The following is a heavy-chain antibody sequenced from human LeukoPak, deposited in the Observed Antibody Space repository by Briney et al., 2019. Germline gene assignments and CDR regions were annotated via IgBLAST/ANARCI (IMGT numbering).Heavy chain of an antibody. D-gene: IGHD5-18*01. Sequence: GESLKISCKGSGYSFTSYWIGWVRQMPGKGLEWMGIIYPGDSDTRYSPSFQGQVTISADKSISTAYLQWSSLKASDTAMYYCARQHTPRRGYSYGYADSDYWGQGTLVTVSS. CDR2: IYPGDSDT. V-gene: IGHV5-51*01. J-gene: IGHJ4*02. CDR1: GYSFTSYW. CDR3: ARQHTPRRGYSYGYADSDY.